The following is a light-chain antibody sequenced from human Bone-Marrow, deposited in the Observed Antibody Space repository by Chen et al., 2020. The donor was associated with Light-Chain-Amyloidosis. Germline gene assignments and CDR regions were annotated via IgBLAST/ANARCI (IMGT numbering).Light chain of an antibody. V-gene: IGLV2-14*01. CDR2: EVA. CDR1: SSDVGGDNH. Sequence: QSALPLPASVSGSPGQSIPISCTGTSSDVGGDNHVSWYQQHPDKAPKLMIYEVANRPSWVPVRCSGSKSDNTASLTISGLHTADEADYFCSSYTITTTLVFGSGTRVTVL. CDR3: SSYTITTTLV. J-gene: IGLJ1*01.